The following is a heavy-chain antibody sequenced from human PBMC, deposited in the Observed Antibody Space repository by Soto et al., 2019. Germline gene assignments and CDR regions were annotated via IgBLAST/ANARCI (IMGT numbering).Heavy chain of an antibody. D-gene: IGHD1-26*01. CDR1: GSTFNNFA. Sequence: QVVLLQSGAEVKEPGSSVRLSCQVSGSTFNNFAFSWVRQAPGQGPEWLGGIVVMSNAADYSQRFQDRVMITADTSTSTLYIELGRLTFDDTAVYYCARAIKRWEVNYYFDYWGQGTLVTVSS. CDR3: ARAIKRWEVNYYFDY. CDR2: IVVMSNAA. J-gene: IGHJ4*02. V-gene: IGHV1-69*06.